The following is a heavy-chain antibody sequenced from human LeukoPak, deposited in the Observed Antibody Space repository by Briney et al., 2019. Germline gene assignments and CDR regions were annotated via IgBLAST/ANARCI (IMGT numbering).Heavy chain of an antibody. V-gene: IGHV4-34*01. CDR1: GGSFSGYY. J-gene: IGHJ4*02. Sequence: SEALSLTCAVYGGSFSGYYGSWIRQPPGGGLEWIGEINLSGSTGYNPSLKSRVTMSVDTSKSQISLKLTSVTAADTGVYYCGRRAHHGPESYPRSWGQGTLVTVSS. CDR3: GRRAHHGPESYPRS. D-gene: IGHD3-10*01. CDR2: INLSGST.